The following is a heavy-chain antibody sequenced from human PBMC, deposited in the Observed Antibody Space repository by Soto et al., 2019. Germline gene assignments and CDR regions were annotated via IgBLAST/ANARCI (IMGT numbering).Heavy chain of an antibody. CDR1: GGSISSYY. V-gene: IGHV4-59*01. CDR3: ARVYCSGGSCYAGS. Sequence: KTSETLSLTCTVSGGSISSYYWSWIRQPPGKGLEWIGYIYYSGSTNYNPSLKSRVTISVDTSKNQFSLKLSSVTAADTAVYYCARVYCSGGSCYAGSWGKGTMVTVAS. CDR2: IYYSGST. D-gene: IGHD2-15*01. J-gene: IGHJ3*01.